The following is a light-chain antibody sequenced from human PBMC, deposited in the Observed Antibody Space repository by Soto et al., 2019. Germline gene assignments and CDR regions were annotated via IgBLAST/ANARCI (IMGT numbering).Light chain of an antibody. CDR3: QQYYSYPFT. V-gene: IGKV1-8*01. CDR1: QGISSY. CDR2: AAS. Sequence: AIRMTQSPSSFSASTGDRVTITCRASQGISSYLAWYQQKPGQAPKLLIYAASTLQSGVPSRFSGSGSGTDFTLTISCLQSEDCATYYCQQYYSYPFTFGPGTKVDIK. J-gene: IGKJ3*01.